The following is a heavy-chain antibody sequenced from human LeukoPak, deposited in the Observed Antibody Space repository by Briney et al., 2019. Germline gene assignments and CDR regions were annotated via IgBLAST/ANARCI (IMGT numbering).Heavy chain of an antibody. Sequence: ASLKVSCKASGYTFTDYYIHWVRQAPGQGLEWMGRINPNSGGTNYAQKFQGRVTVTRDTSISTAYMELSSLRSDDTAVYYCARGAGFGELFTLTHLYYFDNWGQGTLVTVSS. V-gene: IGHV1-2*06. CDR2: INPNSGGT. CDR3: ARGAGFGELFTLTHLYYFDN. CDR1: GYTFTDYY. J-gene: IGHJ4*02. D-gene: IGHD3-10*01.